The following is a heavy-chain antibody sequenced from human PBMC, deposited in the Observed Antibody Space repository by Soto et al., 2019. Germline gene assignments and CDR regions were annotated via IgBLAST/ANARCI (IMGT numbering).Heavy chain of an antibody. CDR1: GFTFSTST. CDR2: ISSSSTYT. CDR3: ARVGSPGYCSGGYCPPPDY. D-gene: IGHD2-15*01. V-gene: IGHV3-21*01. Sequence: GALRLSCAASGFTFSTSTMNWVRQAPGQGLEWVSSISSSSTYTYYAASVKGRFTISRDNAKNSLYLQMNSLRAEDTAVYYCARVGSPGYCSGGYCPPPDYWGQGTLVTSPQ. J-gene: IGHJ4*02.